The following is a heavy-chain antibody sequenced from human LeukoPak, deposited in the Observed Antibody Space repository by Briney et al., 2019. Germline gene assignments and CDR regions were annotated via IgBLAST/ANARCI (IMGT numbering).Heavy chain of an antibody. Sequence: GGSLRLSCSASGFTFSNYAMSRVRQAPGKGLEWVSVISGSGDNTYYIDSVKGRFTISRDNSKNTLFLQMNSLRPEDTAVYYCAKPKAAAGLVDAFDIWGQGTMVTVSS. J-gene: IGHJ3*02. CDR2: ISGSGDNT. V-gene: IGHV3-23*01. CDR3: AKPKAAAGLVDAFDI. D-gene: IGHD6-13*01. CDR1: GFTFSNYA.